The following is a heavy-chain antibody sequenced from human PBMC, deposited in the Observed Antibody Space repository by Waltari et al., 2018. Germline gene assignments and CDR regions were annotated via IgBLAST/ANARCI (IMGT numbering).Heavy chain of an antibody. CDR2: ISWNSGSI. CDR3: AKDRGADYYGSGSYFGY. Sequence: EVQLVESGGGLVQPGRSLRLSCAASGFTFDDYAMHWVRQAPGKGLEWVSGISWNSGSIGDADSVKGRFTISRDNAKNSLYLQMNSLRAEDMAVYYCAKDRGADYYGSGSYFGYWGQGTLVTVS. V-gene: IGHV3-9*03. CDR1: GFTFDDYA. D-gene: IGHD3-10*01. J-gene: IGHJ4*02.